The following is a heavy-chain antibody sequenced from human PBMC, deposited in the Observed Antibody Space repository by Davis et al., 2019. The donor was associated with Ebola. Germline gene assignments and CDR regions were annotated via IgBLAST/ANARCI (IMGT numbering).Heavy chain of an antibody. D-gene: IGHD5-24*01. CDR1: GFTFSSYW. J-gene: IGHJ4*02. CDR3: ARGGRDGYDLRY. Sequence: GESLKISCAASGFTFSSYWMHWVRQAPGKGLVWVSRINSDGSSTSYADSVKGRFTISRDNAKNTLYLQMNSLRAEDTAVYYCARGGRDGYDLRYWGQGTLVTVSS. V-gene: IGHV3-74*01. CDR2: INSDGSST.